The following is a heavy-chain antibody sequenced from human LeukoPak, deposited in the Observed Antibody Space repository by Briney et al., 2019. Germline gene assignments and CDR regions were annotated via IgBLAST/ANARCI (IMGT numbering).Heavy chain of an antibody. CDR3: AREDDSSGYFYYYYMDV. CDR2: IYYSGST. Sequence: SETLSLTCTVSGGSISSYYWSWIRQPPGEGLEWIGYIYYSGSTNYNPSLKSRVTISVDTSKNQFSLKLSSVTAANTAVYYCAREDDSSGYFYYYYMDVWGKGTTVTISS. J-gene: IGHJ6*03. CDR1: GGSISSYY. V-gene: IGHV4-59*12. D-gene: IGHD3-22*01.